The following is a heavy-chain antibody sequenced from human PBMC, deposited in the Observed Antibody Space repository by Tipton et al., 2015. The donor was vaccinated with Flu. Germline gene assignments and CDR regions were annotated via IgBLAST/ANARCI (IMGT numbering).Heavy chain of an antibody. D-gene: IGHD3-10*01. J-gene: IGHJ4*02. Sequence: TLSLTCTVYGGSFSGYYWSWIRQPPGKGLEWIGDINQGGRTNFNPSLETRVTISVDTSKNQFSLMLKSVTAADTAVYYCARGGARRSRFGGATTYSFWGQGTLVTVSS. CDR1: GGSFSGYY. V-gene: IGHV4-34*01. CDR3: ARGGARRSRFGGATTYSF. CDR2: INQGGRT.